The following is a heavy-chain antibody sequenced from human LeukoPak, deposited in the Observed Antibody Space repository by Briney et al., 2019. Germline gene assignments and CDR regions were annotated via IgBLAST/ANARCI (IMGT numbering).Heavy chain of an antibody. CDR2: INHSGST. D-gene: IGHD2-2*01. V-gene: IGHV4-34*01. CDR3: ARAYCSSTSCAPDY. J-gene: IGHJ4*02. CDR1: GGSFSGYY. Sequence: SETLSLTCAVYGGSFSGYYWSRIRQPPGKGLDWIGEINHSGSTNYNPSLKSRVTISVDTSKNQFSLKLSSVTAADTAVYYCARAYCSSTSCAPDYWGQGTLVTVSS.